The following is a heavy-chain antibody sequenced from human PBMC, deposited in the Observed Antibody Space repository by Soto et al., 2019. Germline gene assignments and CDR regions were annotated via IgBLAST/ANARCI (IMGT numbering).Heavy chain of an antibody. J-gene: IGHJ6*02. D-gene: IGHD1-7*01. CDR1: WFTFRSYS. Sequence: GGSLRRACRAYWFTFRSYSMRLVRQAPGKGLEWVSAISGSGGSTYYADSVKGRFTISRDNSKNTLYLQMNSLRAEDTAVYYCAKDVKGAGTTHYDYYGMDVWGQGNTVTVS. CDR3: AKDVKGAGTTHYDYYGMDV. CDR2: ISGSGGST. V-gene: IGHV3-23*01.